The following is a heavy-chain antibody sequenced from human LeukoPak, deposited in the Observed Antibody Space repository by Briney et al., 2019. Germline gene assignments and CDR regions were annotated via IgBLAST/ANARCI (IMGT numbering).Heavy chain of an antibody. CDR3: ARNYGSGSFYYYYYMDV. D-gene: IGHD3-10*01. CDR1: GGSFSGSY. Sequence: PSETLSLTCAVYGGSFSGSYWSWIRQPPGKGLEWIGEINHSGSTYYNPSLKSRVTISVDTSKNQFSLKLSSVTAADTAVYYCARNYGSGSFYYYYYMDVWGKGTTVTVSS. J-gene: IGHJ6*03. CDR2: INHSGST. V-gene: IGHV4-34*01.